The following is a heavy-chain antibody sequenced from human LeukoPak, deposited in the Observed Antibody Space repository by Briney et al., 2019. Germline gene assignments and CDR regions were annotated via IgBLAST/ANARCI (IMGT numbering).Heavy chain of an antibody. V-gene: IGHV3-30-3*01. CDR1: GFTFSSYA. CDR3: ARFGYDSQYAFDI. J-gene: IGHJ3*02. D-gene: IGHD3-22*01. CDR2: ISYDGSNK. Sequence: GGSLRLSCAVSGFTFSSYAMHWVRQAPGKGLEWVAVISYDGSNKYYGDSVKGRFTISRDKSKSTLYLQMNSLRAEDTAVYYCARFGYDSQYAFDIWGQGTMVTVSS.